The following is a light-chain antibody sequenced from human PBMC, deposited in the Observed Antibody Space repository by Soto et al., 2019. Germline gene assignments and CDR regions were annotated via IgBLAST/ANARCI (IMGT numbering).Light chain of an antibody. Sequence: ERVMTQSPATLSVSTGERATLSCRASQSVSSNLAWYQQKPGQAPRLLIYGASTRATGVPARFSGSGSGTEFTLTISSLQSEDFAVYYCQQYSNWPLTFGQGTKVEIK. CDR1: QSVSSN. CDR3: QQYSNWPLT. V-gene: IGKV3-15*01. CDR2: GAS. J-gene: IGKJ1*01.